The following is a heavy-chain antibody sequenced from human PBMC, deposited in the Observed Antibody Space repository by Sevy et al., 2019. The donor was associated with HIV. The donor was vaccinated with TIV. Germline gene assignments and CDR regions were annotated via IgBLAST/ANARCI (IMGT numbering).Heavy chain of an antibody. D-gene: IGHD3-22*01. V-gene: IGHV6-1*01. CDR1: GDNVSSKSAA. CDR2: TYYRSKWSN. Sequence: KQSQTLSLTCAISGDNVSSKSAAWNWIRRSPSRGLEWLGRTYYRSKWSNDYAVSVKSRIAVNPDTSKNQFSLQLKSVTPEDSAVYYCVREGYDSSGYYRLDQWGQGTLVTVSS. CDR3: VREGYDSSGYYRLDQ. J-gene: IGHJ4*02.